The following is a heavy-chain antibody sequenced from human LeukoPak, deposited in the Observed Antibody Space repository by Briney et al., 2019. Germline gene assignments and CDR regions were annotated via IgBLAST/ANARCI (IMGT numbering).Heavy chain of an antibody. CDR1: GGSISSSSYY. Sequence: PSETLSLTCTVSGGSISSSSYYWGWLRQPPGKGLEWIGSIYYSGSTYYNPSLKSRVPISVDTSKNQFSLKLSSVTAADTAVYYCARHSSTLYYDILTGYSNWFDPWGQGTLVTVSS. J-gene: IGHJ5*02. CDR2: IYYSGST. CDR3: ARHSSTLYYDILTGYSNWFDP. V-gene: IGHV4-39*01. D-gene: IGHD3-9*01.